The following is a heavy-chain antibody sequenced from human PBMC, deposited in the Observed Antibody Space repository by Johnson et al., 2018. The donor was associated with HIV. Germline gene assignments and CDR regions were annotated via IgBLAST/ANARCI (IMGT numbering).Heavy chain of an antibody. CDR2: ISYDGSDK. V-gene: IGHV3-30*04. CDR1: GFTFSSYA. J-gene: IGHJ3*02. Sequence: VQLVESGGGVVQPGRSLRLSCAASGFTFSSYAMHWVRQAPGKGLEWVAVISYDGSDKYYADSVKGRFTISRDSSKNTLYLQINSLRAEDTAVYYCAKSIAAAGTNAFDIWGQGTMVTVSS. CDR3: AKSIAAAGTNAFDI. D-gene: IGHD6-13*01.